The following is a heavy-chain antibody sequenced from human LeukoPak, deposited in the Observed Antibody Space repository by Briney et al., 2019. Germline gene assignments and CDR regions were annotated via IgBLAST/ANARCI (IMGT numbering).Heavy chain of an antibody. J-gene: IGHJ4*02. V-gene: IGHV3-23*01. CDR3: AKTLYYYGSGSSYYLDY. CDR1: GFAFGSYA. CDR2: ISDRGGST. Sequence: GGSLRLSCAASGFAFGSYAMSWVRQAPGKGLEWVSGISDRGGSTYYADSVKGRFTISRDNSKNTLYLQMNSLRAEDTAVYYCAKTLYYYGSGSSYYLDYWGQGTLVTVSS. D-gene: IGHD3-10*01.